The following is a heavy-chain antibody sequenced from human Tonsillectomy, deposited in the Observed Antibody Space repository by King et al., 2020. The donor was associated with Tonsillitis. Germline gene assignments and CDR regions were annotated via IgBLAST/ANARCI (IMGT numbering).Heavy chain of an antibody. D-gene: IGHD3-10*01. J-gene: IGHJ3*02. V-gene: IGHV4-61*01. CDR3: ARVRSSAEVDAFDI. Sequence: QLQESGPGLVKPSETLSLTCTVSGGSVSSGSYYWSWIRQPPGKGLEWIGYIYYSGSTNYNPSLKSRVTISVDTSKNQFSLKLSSVTAADTAVYYCARVRSSAEVDAFDIWGQGTMVTVSS. CDR1: GGSVSSGSYY. CDR2: IYYSGST.